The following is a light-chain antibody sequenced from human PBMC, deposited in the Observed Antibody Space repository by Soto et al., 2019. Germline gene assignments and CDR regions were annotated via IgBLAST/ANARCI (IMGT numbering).Light chain of an antibody. CDR3: QQYSPYSART. V-gene: IGKV1-5*03. CDR1: QNIGSW. Sequence: DIQMTQSPSTLSASVGDRVTVTCRASQNIGSWVAWYQQKPGKAPNLLIYKASTLANGVPSRFSGTGSGTDFTLTISSLQPDDFAAYYCQQYSPYSARTFGQGTKVEVK. J-gene: IGKJ1*01. CDR2: KAS.